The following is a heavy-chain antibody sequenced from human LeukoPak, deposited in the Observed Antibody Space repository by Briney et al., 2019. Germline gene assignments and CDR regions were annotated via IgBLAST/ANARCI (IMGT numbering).Heavy chain of an antibody. CDR2: ISSGGTSI. J-gene: IGHJ4*02. CDR3: ARSPLRSSRYLDY. Sequence: PGGSLRLSCAASGFTFSSYEMNWVRQAPGKGLEWVSRISSGGTSIYSADSVKGRFTISRDNAKNSLYLQMNSLRAEDTAVYYCARSPLRSSRYLDYWGQGTLVTVSS. D-gene: IGHD6-6*01. V-gene: IGHV3-48*03. CDR1: GFTFSSYE.